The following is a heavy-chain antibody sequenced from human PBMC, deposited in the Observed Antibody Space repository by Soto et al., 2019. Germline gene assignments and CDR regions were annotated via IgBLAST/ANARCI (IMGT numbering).Heavy chain of an antibody. CDR1: GGTFSSYA. CDR2: IIPIFGTA. J-gene: IGHJ6*02. D-gene: IGHD5-12*01. Sequence: QVQLVQSGAEVKKPGSSVKVSCKASGGTFSSYAISWVRQAPGQGLEWMGGIIPIFGTANYAQKFQGRVTITADESTSTAYMELSSLRSEDTAVYYCASPKGGYDGSNYYSYGMDVWGQGTTVTVSS. V-gene: IGHV1-69*01. CDR3: ASPKGGYDGSNYYSYGMDV.